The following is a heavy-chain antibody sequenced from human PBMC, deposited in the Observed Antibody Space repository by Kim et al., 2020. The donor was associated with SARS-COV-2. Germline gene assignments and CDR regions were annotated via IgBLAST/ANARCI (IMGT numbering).Heavy chain of an antibody. D-gene: IGHD6-19*01. V-gene: IGHV4-59*09. Sequence: NPSHKSRVTISVDTSKDQFSLKLSSVTAADTAVYYCARGARQWLVLPFDYWGQGTLVTVSS. CDR3: ARGARQWLVLPFDY. J-gene: IGHJ4*02.